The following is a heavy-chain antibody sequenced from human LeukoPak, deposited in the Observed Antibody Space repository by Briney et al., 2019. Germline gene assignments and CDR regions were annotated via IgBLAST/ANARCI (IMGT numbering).Heavy chain of an antibody. V-gene: IGHV1-2*02. CDR1: GYTFTGFY. CDR2: INPNSGGT. D-gene: IGHD3-16*01. J-gene: IGHJ4*02. Sequence: ASAKVSCKASGYTFTGFYIHWVRQAPGQGLEWMGWINPNSGGTNYAQKFQGRVTMTRDTSISTVHMELSRLRSDDTAVYYCARARGSQSFDYWGQGTLVTVSS. CDR3: ARARGSQSFDY.